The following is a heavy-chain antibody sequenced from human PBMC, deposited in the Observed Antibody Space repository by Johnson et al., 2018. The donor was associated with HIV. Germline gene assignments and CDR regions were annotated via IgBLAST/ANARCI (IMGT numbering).Heavy chain of an antibody. D-gene: IGHD5-12*01. CDR2: ITWDGGST. Sequence: VQLVESGGVVVQPGGSLRLSCAASGFTFDDYAMHWVRQAPGKGLEWVSLITWDGGSTYYADSVKGRFTISRDISKNSLYLQMHSLRLEDTAVYYCAKVRWLRLDNEAFDSWGQGTMVTVS. CDR1: GFTFDDYA. V-gene: IGHV3-43D*03. J-gene: IGHJ3*02. CDR3: AKVRWLRLDNEAFDS.